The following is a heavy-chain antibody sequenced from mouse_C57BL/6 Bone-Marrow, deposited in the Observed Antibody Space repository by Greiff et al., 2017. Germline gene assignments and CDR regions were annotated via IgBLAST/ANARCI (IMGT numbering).Heavy chain of an antibody. Sequence: VQLQQPGAELVMPGASVKLSCKASGYTFTSYWMHWVKQRPGQGLEWIGEIDPSDSYTNYNQKFKGKSTLTVDKSSSTAYMQLSSLTSEDSAVYYCARFGSRLDWYFDVWGTGTTVTVSS. D-gene: IGHD1-1*01. CDR1: GYTFTSYW. V-gene: IGHV1-69*01. J-gene: IGHJ1*03. CDR2: IDPSDSYT. CDR3: ARFGSRLDWYFDV.